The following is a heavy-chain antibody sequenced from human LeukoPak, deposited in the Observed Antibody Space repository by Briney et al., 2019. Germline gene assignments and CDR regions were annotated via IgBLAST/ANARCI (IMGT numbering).Heavy chain of an antibody. CDR3: ARGRGYYDNSGYFGY. V-gene: IGHV4-4*07. J-gene: IGHJ4*02. CDR2: MYTSGST. D-gene: IGHD3-22*01. Sequence: PSETLPLTCTVSGGSISRYYWSWIRQPAGKGLEWIGPMYTSGSTNYNPSLKSRVTMSVDNSKNQSSLKLSSVTAADTAACSCARGRGYYDNSGYFGYWGQGTLVTVSS. CDR1: GGSISRYY.